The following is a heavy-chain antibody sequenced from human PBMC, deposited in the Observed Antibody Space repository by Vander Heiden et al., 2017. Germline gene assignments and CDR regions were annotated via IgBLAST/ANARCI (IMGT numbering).Heavy chain of an antibody. V-gene: IGHV3-21*01. CDR1: GFTFSGSS. D-gene: IGHD3-22*01. Sequence: QLVESGGGLVKPGESLRLSCAASGFTFSGSSMNWVRQSPGKGLEWVASITRSSKYIYYADSVDGRFIISRDNAKNSLILQMNSLRAEDTAVYYCARDLDSSGFYIDLWGQGTLVTVSS. J-gene: IGHJ5*02. CDR3: ARDLDSSGFYIDL. CDR2: ITRSSKYI.